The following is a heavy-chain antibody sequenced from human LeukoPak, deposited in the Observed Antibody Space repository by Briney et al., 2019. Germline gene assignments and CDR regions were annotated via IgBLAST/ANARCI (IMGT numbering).Heavy chain of an antibody. Sequence: GRSLRLSCAASAFTLSSYCMHWVRQAPRKGLVWVSRIKSDGRTNYADSVKGRFTISRDNAKNTVSLQMNSLRAEDTGVYYCARAPSEIGGYYPEYFRHWGQGTLVIVP. CDR3: ARAPSEIGGYYPEYFRH. D-gene: IGHD3-22*01. V-gene: IGHV3-74*01. CDR2: IKSDGRT. J-gene: IGHJ1*01. CDR1: AFTLSSYC.